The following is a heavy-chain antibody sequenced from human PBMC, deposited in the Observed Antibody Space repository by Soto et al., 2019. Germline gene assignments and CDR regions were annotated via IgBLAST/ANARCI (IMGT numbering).Heavy chain of an antibody. D-gene: IGHD3-22*01. Sequence: PSETLSLTCTVSGGSISSYYWSWIRQPPGKGLEWIGYIYYSGSTNYNPSLKSRVTISVDTSKNQFSLKLSSVTAADTAVYYCARDRGYYYDSSGYFGPPDAFDIWGQGTMVTVSS. CDR2: IYYSGST. J-gene: IGHJ3*02. CDR1: GGSISSYY. V-gene: IGHV4-59*01. CDR3: ARDRGYYYDSSGYFGPPDAFDI.